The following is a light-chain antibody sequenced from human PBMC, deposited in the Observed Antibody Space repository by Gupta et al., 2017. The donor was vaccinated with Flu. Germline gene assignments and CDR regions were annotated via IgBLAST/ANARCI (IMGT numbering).Light chain of an antibody. J-gene: IGKJ2*01. Sequence: ERATLSCRASQSVSSNYLAWYQQKPGQAPRLLIYGASSRATGIPDRFSGSGSGTDFTLTISRLEPEDFAVYYCQHFGSSLYTFGQGTKLEIK. CDR2: GAS. CDR3: QHFGSSLYT. CDR1: QSVSSNY. V-gene: IGKV3-20*01.